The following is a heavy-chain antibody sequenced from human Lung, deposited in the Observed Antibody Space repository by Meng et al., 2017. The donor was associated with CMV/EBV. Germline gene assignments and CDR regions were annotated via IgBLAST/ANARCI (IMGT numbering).Heavy chain of an antibody. Sequence: GGSXRLXGAEEGFMFSSYSMNWVRQAPGKGLEWVSSISSSSSYIYYADSVKGRFTISRDNAKNSLYLQMNSLRAEDTAVYYCARYYDFWSGYQVVNYYFDDWXQGTXVTVSS. D-gene: IGHD3-3*01. CDR1: GFMFSSYS. CDR3: ARYYDFWSGYQVVNYYFDD. V-gene: IGHV3-21*01. CDR2: ISSSSSYI. J-gene: IGHJ4*02.